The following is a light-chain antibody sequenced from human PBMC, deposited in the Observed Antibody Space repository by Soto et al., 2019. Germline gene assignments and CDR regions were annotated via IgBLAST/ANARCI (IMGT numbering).Light chain of an antibody. CDR2: DAS. CDR1: PSISNS. Sequence: ETVLTQSPATLSLSPGERATLSCRASPSISNSLAWYQQKAGQAPRLLIYDASNRATGIPARFSGSGSGTDFTLTITSLEPEDFAVYYCQQRSNWPWTFGQGTNVEI. CDR3: QQRSNWPWT. V-gene: IGKV3-11*01. J-gene: IGKJ1*01.